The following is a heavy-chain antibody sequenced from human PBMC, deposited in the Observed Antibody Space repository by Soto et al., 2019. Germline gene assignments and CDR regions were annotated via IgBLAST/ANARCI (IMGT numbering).Heavy chain of an antibody. D-gene: IGHD1-1*01. V-gene: IGHV1-2*04. CDR1: GYTFTGSY. CDR3: ARGLRYNWNDGSYYYYYYGMDV. Sequence: GASVKVSCKASGYTFTGSYMDWGRQAPGQGLEGMGWINPNSGGTNYAQKFQGWVTMTRDTSISTAYMELSRLRSDDTAVYYCARGLRYNWNDGSYYYYYYGMDVWGQGTTVTVSS. CDR2: INPNSGGT. J-gene: IGHJ6*02.